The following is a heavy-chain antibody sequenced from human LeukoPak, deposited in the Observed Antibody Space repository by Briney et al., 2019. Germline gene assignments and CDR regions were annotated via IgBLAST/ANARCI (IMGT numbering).Heavy chain of an antibody. J-gene: IGHJ3*02. D-gene: IGHD3-22*01. CDR1: GYTFTSYD. Sequence: GASVKVSCKASGYTFTSYDINWVRQATGQGLEWMGWMNPNSGNTGYAQKFQGRVTMTRNTSISTAYMELSSLRCDDTAVASGCHPPHAFDIWGQGTMVTVSS. V-gene: IGHV1-8*01. CDR2: MNPNSGNT. CDR3: CHPPHAFDI.